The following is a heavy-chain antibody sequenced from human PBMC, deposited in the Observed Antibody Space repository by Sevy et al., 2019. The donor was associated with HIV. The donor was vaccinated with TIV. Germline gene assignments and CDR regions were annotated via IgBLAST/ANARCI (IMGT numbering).Heavy chain of an antibody. V-gene: IGHV3-9*01. D-gene: IGHD6-19*01. CDR1: GLNFNEYA. CDR2: ITWHSDSV. Sequence: GGSLRLSCAASGLNFNEYAMHWVRQAPGKGLEWVTGITWHSDSVVYADSVKGRFTISRDKAKNALYLQMNSLRPEDTALYYCAKDLISVAGFYAFDMWGQGTMVTVSS. CDR3: AKDLISVAGFYAFDM. J-gene: IGHJ3*02.